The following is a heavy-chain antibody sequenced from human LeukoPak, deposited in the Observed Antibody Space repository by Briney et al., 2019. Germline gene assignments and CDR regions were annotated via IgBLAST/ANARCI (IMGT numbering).Heavy chain of an antibody. J-gene: IGHJ4*02. CDR3: AKQLGYCSDGSCYFPY. Sequence: GGSLRLSCAASGFTFSSSAMSWVRQAPGKGLEWVSAISNNGGYTYYADSVQGRFTISRDNSKSTLCLQMNSLRAEDTAVYYCAKQLGYCSDGSCYFPYWGQGTLVTVST. CDR2: ISNNGGYT. D-gene: IGHD2-15*01. CDR1: GFTFSSSA. V-gene: IGHV3-23*01.